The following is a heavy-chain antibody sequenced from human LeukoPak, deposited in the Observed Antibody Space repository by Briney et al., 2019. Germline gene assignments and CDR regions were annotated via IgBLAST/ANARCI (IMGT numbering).Heavy chain of an antibody. J-gene: IGHJ4*02. Sequence: GGSXRLACAASGFTFSNYAMTWVRQAPGKGLEWVSAISGSGFSTYYADSVKGRFTISRDNSKNTLYLQINSLRSEDTAVYYCAKIGSWGSRSFDYWGQGTLVTVSS. D-gene: IGHD3-16*01. CDR1: GFTFSNYA. V-gene: IGHV3-23*01. CDR3: AKIGSWGSRSFDY. CDR2: ISGSGFST.